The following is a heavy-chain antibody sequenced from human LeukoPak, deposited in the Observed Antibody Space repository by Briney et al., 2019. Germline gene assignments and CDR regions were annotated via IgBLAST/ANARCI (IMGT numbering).Heavy chain of an antibody. CDR2: IRGSGGSS. J-gene: IGHJ4*02. D-gene: IGHD3-22*01. V-gene: IGHV3-23*01. CDR1: GFTFSSYA. Sequence: GGSLRLSCAASGFTFSSYAMSWVRQAPGKGLEWVSAIRGSGGSSYYADSVKGRFTISRDNSKNTLYLQMNSLRVEDTALYYCAKDLGYYYDSSGCYYHDYWGQGTLVTVSS. CDR3: AKDLGYYYDSSGCYYHDY.